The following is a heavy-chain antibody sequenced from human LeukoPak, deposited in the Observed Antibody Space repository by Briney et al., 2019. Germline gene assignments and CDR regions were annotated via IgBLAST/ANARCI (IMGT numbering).Heavy chain of an antibody. CDR2: ISYDGSNK. J-gene: IGHJ4*02. V-gene: IGHV3-30-3*01. Sequence: PGGSLRLSCAASGSTFSSYAMHWVRQAPGKGLEWVAVISYDGSNKYYADSVKGRFTISRDNSKNTLYLQMNSLRAEDTAVYYCARVFLAARLDYWGQGTLVTVSS. D-gene: IGHD6-6*01. CDR1: GSTFSSYA. CDR3: ARVFLAARLDY.